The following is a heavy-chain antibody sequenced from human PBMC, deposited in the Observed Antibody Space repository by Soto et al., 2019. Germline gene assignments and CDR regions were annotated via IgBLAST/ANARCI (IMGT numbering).Heavy chain of an antibody. Sequence: GALRLSCAASGFTFNTFGMHWVRQAQGKGLEWVAVISYDGSDKYYSDSVRGRFTISRDNSMNTLYLQMNSLRTEDTAVYYCAKSPNFYCSSYHCYKYYFDYWGQGTLVTVSS. V-gene: IGHV3-30*18. CDR1: GFTFNTFG. CDR2: ISYDGSDK. CDR3: AKSPNFYCSSYHCYKYYFDY. D-gene: IGHD2-2*01. J-gene: IGHJ4*02.